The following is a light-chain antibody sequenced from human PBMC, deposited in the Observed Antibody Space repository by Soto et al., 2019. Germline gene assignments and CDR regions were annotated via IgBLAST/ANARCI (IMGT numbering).Light chain of an antibody. J-gene: IGKJ1*01. V-gene: IGKV3-20*01. CDR1: ESVSSSF. CDR3: QHYGNSLWT. CDR2: RTS. Sequence: EVAVTLSPGTLSFSPGERATLSCRASESVSSSFLTWYQQKPGQAPRLLIYRTSNRVTGIPDRFSGSGSGTDFTLTISRLEPEDFAVYFCQHYGNSLWTFGQGTKVDIK.